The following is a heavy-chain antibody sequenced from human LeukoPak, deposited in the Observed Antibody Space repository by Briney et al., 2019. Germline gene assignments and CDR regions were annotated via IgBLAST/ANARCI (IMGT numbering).Heavy chain of an antibody. CDR3: VRDGSSWGNFDY. CDR2: ISSSSSYI. Sequence: GGSLRLSCAASGFTFSSYSMNWVRQAPGKGLEWVSSISSSSSYIYYADSVKGRFTISRDNAKNSLYLQMNSLRTEDTAVYYCVRDGSSWGNFDYWGQGTPVSVSS. CDR1: GFTFSSYS. V-gene: IGHV3-21*01. J-gene: IGHJ4*02. D-gene: IGHD7-27*01.